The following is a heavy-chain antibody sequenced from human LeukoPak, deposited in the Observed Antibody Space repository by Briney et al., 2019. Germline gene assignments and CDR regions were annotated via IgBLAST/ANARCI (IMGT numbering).Heavy chain of an antibody. D-gene: IGHD7-27*01. CDR1: GFTFSDYY. V-gene: IGHV3-11*04. J-gene: IGHJ3*02. Sequence: GGSLRLSCAASGFTFSDYYMSWIRQAPGKGLEWVSYISSTGSTIYYADSVKGRFTISRDNAKNSLYLQMNSLRAEDTAVYYCARAKLGTRDAFNIWGQGTMVTVST. CDR2: ISSTGSTI. CDR3: ARAKLGTRDAFNI.